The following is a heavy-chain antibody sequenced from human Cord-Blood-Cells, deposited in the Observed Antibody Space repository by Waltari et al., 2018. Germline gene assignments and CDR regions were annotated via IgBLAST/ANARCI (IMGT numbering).Heavy chain of an antibody. CDR1: GFTFSSYA. CDR3: AKWCLLGFSCYEDY. Sequence: EVQLLESGGGLVQPGGSLRLSCEASGFTFSSYAMSWVRQAPGKGLEWVTGISGSGGSAYYADSVKGRFTIFRDNSKNTLYLQMNSLRACDTAVYYCAKWCLLGFSCYEDYWGQGTLVTVSS. CDR2: ISGSGGSA. V-gene: IGHV3-23*01. D-gene: IGHD2-2*01. J-gene: IGHJ4*02.